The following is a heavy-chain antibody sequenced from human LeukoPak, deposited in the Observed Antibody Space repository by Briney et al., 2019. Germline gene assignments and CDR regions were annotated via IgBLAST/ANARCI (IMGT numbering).Heavy chain of an antibody. J-gene: IGHJ4*02. Sequence: SETLSLTCAVYGGSFSGYSWSWIRQPPGKGLEWIGEINHSRSTNYNPSLKSRVTISMDTSKNQFSLKLTSVTAADTAVYYCARKSSSWPYYYFDHWGLGTLVTVSS. CDR1: GGSFSGYS. V-gene: IGHV4-34*01. D-gene: IGHD6-13*01. CDR2: INHSRST. CDR3: ARKSSSWPYYYFDH.